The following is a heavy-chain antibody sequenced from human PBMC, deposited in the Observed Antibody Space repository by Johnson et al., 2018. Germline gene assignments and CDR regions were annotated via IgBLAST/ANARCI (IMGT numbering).Heavy chain of an antibody. J-gene: IGHJ6*03. D-gene: IGHD7-27*01. CDR3: AREEDWGSTPFYYYYMDV. CDR2: IRSSSSAI. CDR1: GFTFSDYY. V-gene: IGHV3-11*04. Sequence: VQLVESGGGLVKPGGSLRLSCAASGFTFSDYYMSWIRQAPGKGLEWVSYIRSSSSAIYYADSVKGRFTISRDNAKNSLYLQMNSLRAEDTAVYYCAREEDWGSTPFYYYYMDVWAKGTTVTVSS.